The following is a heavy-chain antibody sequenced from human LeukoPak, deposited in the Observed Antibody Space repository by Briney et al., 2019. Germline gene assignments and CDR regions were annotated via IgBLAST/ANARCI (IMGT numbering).Heavy chain of an antibody. CDR1: GYTLTELS. CDR3: ATGIAAAGLN. J-gene: IGHJ4*02. V-gene: IGHV1-24*01. Sequence: ASVKASCKVSGYTLTELSMHWVRQAPGKGLEWMGGFDPEDGETIYAQKFQGRVTMTEDTSTDTAYMELSSLRPEDTAVYYCATGIAAAGLNWGQGTLVTVSS. D-gene: IGHD6-13*01. CDR2: FDPEDGET.